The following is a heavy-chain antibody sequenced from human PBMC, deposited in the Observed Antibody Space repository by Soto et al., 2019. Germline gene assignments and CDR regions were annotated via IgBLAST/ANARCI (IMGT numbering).Heavy chain of an antibody. CDR1: GFTFSSYA. CDR3: AKVYSSGSYFPDY. D-gene: IGHD3-22*01. Sequence: GGSLRLSCAASGFTFSSYAMGWVRQTPGKGLEWVSAISARGDSTYYADSVKGRFTISRDNSRNTLYLQMNSLRAEDTAVYSCAKVYSSGSYFPDYWGQGTLVTVSS. CDR2: ISARGDST. J-gene: IGHJ4*02. V-gene: IGHV3-23*01.